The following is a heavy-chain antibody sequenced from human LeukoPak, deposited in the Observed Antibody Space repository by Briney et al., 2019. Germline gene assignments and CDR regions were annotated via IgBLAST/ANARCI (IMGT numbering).Heavy chain of an antibody. J-gene: IGHJ5*02. CDR1: GFTISSKY. CDR3: TRLSGSYHPDP. Sequence: PGGSLRLSCAASGFTISSKYMNWVRQSPGKGLVWVSRISDGGSTTTYADSVKGRFTISRDNAKNTLYLQMNSLRAEDTAVYYCTRLSGSYHPDPWGQGALVTVSS. CDR2: ISDGGSTT. D-gene: IGHD1-26*01. V-gene: IGHV3-74*01.